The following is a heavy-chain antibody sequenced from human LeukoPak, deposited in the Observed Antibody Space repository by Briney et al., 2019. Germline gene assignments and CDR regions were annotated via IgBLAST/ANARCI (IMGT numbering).Heavy chain of an antibody. D-gene: IGHD1-26*01. J-gene: IGHJ6*02. V-gene: IGHV4-39*01. CDR1: GGSITSSGHS. CDR3: ARLSAEWEVPYGMDV. CDR2: IYYTGRT. Sequence: PSETLSLTCTVSGGSITSSGHSWGWIRQPPGKGLEWTGTIYYTGRTYYNPSLQSRITISVDTSRNQFSLKMSSVTAADTAVYFCARLSAEWEVPYGMDVWGQGTTVTVSS.